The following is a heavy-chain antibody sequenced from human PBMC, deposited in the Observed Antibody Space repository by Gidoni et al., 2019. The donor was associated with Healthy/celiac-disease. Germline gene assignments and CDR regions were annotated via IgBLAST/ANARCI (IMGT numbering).Heavy chain of an antibody. CDR3: AKDGCSSTSCYLSYYMDV. CDR1: GFTFSSYG. CDR2: LSYDGSNK. J-gene: IGHJ6*03. D-gene: IGHD2-2*01. V-gene: IGHV3-30*18. Sequence: VQPGRSLRLSCAASGFTFSSYGMHWVRQAPGKGLEWVAVLSYDGSNKYYADSVKGRFTISRDNSKNTLYLQIISLRAEYTAVYYCAKDGCSSTSCYLSYYMDVWGKGTTVTVSS.